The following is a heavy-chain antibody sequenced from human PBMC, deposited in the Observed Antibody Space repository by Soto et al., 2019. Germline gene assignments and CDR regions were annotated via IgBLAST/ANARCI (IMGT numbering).Heavy chain of an antibody. CDR1: GYTFTSYG. J-gene: IGHJ5*02. V-gene: IGHV1-18*01. CDR2: ISAYNGNT. CDR3: ARVRSSGYNNWFDP. Sequence: ASVKVSCKASGYTFTSYGISRVRQAPGQGLEWMGWISAYNGNTNYAQKLQGRVTMTTDTSTSTAYMELRSLRSDDTAVYYCARVRSSGYNNWFDPWGQGTLVTVSS. D-gene: IGHD3-22*01.